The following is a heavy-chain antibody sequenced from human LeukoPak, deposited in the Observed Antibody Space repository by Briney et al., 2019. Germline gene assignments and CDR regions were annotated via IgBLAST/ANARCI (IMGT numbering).Heavy chain of an antibody. J-gene: IGHJ4*02. Sequence: ASVKVSCKASGYTFTSYAMHGVRQAPGQGLEWMGWINPNSGGTNYAQKFQGRVTMTRDTSISTAYMELSRLRSDDTAVYYCARLWSDSSGYYLDYWGQGTLVTVSS. CDR2: INPNSGGT. CDR3: ARLWSDSSGYYLDY. CDR1: GYTFTSYA. V-gene: IGHV1-2*02. D-gene: IGHD3-22*01.